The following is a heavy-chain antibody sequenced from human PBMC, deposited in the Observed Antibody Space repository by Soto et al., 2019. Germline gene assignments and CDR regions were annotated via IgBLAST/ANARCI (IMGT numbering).Heavy chain of an antibody. CDR2: IYHSGTT. CDR3: ASLPLFPRAPYFDT. J-gene: IGHJ4*02. CDR1: GGSISSGGHY. Sequence: SETLSLTCGVSGGSISSGGHYWGWVRQPPGKGLEWIATIYHSGTTYYTPSLQSRLNVSVDTSKNQFSLRLNSVSAADSSVYHCASLPLFPRAPYFDTWVPGTLVTVSS. V-gene: IGHV4-39*01.